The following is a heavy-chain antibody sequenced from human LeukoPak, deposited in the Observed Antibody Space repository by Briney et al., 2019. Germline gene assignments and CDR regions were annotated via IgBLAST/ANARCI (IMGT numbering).Heavy chain of an antibody. CDR3: AAVGAVAGTLTYYYYGMDV. J-gene: IGHJ6*02. Sequence: SVKVSCKASGFTFTSSAMQWVRQARGQRLEWIGWIVVGSGNTNYAQKFQEGVTITRDMSTSTAYMELSSLRSEDTAVYYCAAVGAVAGTLTYYYYGMDVWGQGTTVTVSS. D-gene: IGHD6-19*01. V-gene: IGHV1-58*02. CDR2: IVVGSGNT. CDR1: GFTFTSSA.